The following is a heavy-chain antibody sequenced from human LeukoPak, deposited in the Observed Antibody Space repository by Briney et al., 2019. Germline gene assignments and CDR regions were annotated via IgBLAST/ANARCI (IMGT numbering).Heavy chain of an antibody. D-gene: IGHD3-10*02. V-gene: IGHV3-21*01. CDR1: GFTFSSYS. CDR2: ISSSSSYI. CDR3: AGTYVWFCSGIYYMDV. J-gene: IGHJ6*03. Sequence: PGGSLRLSCAASGFTFSSYSMNWVRQAPGKGLEWVSSISSSSSYIYYADSVKGRFTISRDNAKNSLYLQMNSLRAEDTAVYYCAGTYVWFCSGIYYMDVWGKGTTVTISS.